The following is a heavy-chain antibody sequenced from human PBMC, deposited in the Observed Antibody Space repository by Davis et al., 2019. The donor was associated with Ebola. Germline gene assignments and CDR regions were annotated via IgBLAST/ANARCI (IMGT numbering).Heavy chain of an antibody. J-gene: IGHJ4*02. V-gene: IGHV4-30-4*08. CDR1: GDSISSDNYY. CDR3: AREGDFYMSVEY. D-gene: IGHD2/OR15-2a*01. Sequence: SETLSLTCTVSGDSISSDNYYWSWIRQPPGKGLEWIGYIYYTGNTYYNPSLKSRVTMSVDTSKNQFSLKLSSVTAADTAVYYCAREGDFYMSVEYWGQGILVTVSP. CDR2: IYYTGNT.